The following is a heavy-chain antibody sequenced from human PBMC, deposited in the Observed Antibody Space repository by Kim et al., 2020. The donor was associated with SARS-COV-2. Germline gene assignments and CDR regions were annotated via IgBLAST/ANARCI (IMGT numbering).Heavy chain of an antibody. J-gene: IGHJ5*02. CDR2: IYYSGST. D-gene: IGHD3-22*01. CDR3: ASEGEAHSYDSSGYVNWFGP. CDR1: GGSVSSGSYY. Sequence: SETLSLTCTVSGGSVSSGSYYWSWIRQPPGKGLEWIGYIYYSGSTNYNPSLKSRVTISVDTYKNQFSLKLSSVTAADTAVYYCASEGEAHSYDSSGYVNWFGPWGQGTLVTVSS. V-gene: IGHV4-61*01.